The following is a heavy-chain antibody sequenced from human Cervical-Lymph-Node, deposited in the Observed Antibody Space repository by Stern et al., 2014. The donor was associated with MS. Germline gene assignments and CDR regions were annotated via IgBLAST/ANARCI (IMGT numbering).Heavy chain of an antibody. Sequence: EDQLVESGGGLVKPGGSLRLSCAASGFTFRSYSMNWVRQAPGKGLEWVSSISSSSSYIYYADSVKGRFTISRDNAKNSLYLQMNSLRAEDTAVYYCARKALYNWNLVDYWGQGTLVTVSS. D-gene: IGHD1-7*01. V-gene: IGHV3-21*01. J-gene: IGHJ4*02. CDR3: ARKALYNWNLVDY. CDR1: GFTFRSYS. CDR2: ISSSSSYI.